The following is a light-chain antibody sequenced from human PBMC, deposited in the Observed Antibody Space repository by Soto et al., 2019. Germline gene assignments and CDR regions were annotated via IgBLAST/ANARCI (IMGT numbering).Light chain of an antibody. V-gene: IGKV3-15*01. J-gene: IGKJ2*01. CDR2: GAS. CDR3: QQYNNWPQT. CDR1: QSVSSN. Sequence: EIVMTQSPATLSVSPGERATLSCRASQSVSSNLAWYQQKPGQAPRLLIYGASTRATGIPARFSGSVSGTEVTLTISSLQSEDFAVYYCQQYNNWPQTFGQGTKLEIK.